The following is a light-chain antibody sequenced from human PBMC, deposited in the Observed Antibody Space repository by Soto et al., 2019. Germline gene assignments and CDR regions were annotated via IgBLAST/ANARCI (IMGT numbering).Light chain of an antibody. CDR2: GAS. Sequence: EIVLTQSPGTLSLSPGERATLSCRASQSVSSSYLAWYQQKPGQAPRPLIYGASSRATGIPDSFSGSGSGTDFTLTISRLEPEDFAVYYCQQYGSSPRTFGQGTKVDIK. V-gene: IGKV3-20*01. CDR1: QSVSSSY. CDR3: QQYGSSPRT. J-gene: IGKJ1*01.